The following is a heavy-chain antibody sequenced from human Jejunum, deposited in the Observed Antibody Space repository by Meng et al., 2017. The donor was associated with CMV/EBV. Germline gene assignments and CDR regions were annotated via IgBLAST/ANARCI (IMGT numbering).Heavy chain of an antibody. CDR3: ARDALTVSPYYYGMGV. D-gene: IGHD4-11*01. Sequence: FSTYSINWVRQAPGKGLEWISFINSSGGTIYYADSVKGRFTTSRDNARNSLYLQMNSLRAEDTAVYYCARDALTVSPYYYGMGVWGQGTTVTVSS. J-gene: IGHJ6*02. CDR2: INSSGGTI. CDR1: FSTYS. V-gene: IGHV3-48*04.